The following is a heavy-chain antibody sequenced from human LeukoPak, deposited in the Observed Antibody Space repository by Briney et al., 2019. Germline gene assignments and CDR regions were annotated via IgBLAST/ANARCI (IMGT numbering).Heavy chain of an antibody. CDR1: GFTFSSYA. Sequence: GRSLRLSCAASGFTFSSYAMHWVRQAPGKGREWVAVISYDGSNKYYADSVKGRFTISRDNSKNTLYLQMNSLRAEDTAVYYCARTGIAVAGIDYWGQGTLVTVSS. J-gene: IGHJ4*02. CDR2: ISYDGSNK. D-gene: IGHD6-19*01. V-gene: IGHV3-30-3*01. CDR3: ARTGIAVAGIDY.